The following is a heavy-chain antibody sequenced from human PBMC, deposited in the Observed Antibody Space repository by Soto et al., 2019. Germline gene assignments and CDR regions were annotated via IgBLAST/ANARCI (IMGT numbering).Heavy chain of an antibody. D-gene: IGHD3-10*01. Sequence: QVQLVQSGAEVKEPGASVKVSCEAFGYTFTTYNIHWLRQAPGQGLEWMGRINAGNGNTRSSRKFQGRVTITRDTSATTAYLEVDSLRSEDTAIYYCARVAPSGGSVPRFDPWGQGTLLTVSS. CDR3: ARVAPSGGSVPRFDP. V-gene: IGHV1-3*01. CDR2: INAGNGNT. CDR1: GYTFTTYN. J-gene: IGHJ5*02.